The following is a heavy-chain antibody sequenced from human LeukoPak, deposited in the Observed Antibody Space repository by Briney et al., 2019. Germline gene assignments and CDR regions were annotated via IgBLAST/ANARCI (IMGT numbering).Heavy chain of an antibody. V-gene: IGHV3-23*01. D-gene: IGHD3-22*01. J-gene: IGHJ4*02. CDR1: GFTFSSYA. CDR3: AKAIYYDSSGYDY. Sequence: PGGSLRLSCAASGFTFSSYAMSWVRQAPGKGLEWVSAISGSGGSTYYADSVKGRFTISRDNSKNTLYLQMNSPRAEDTAVYYCAKAIYYDSSGYDYWGQGTLVTVSS. CDR2: ISGSGGST.